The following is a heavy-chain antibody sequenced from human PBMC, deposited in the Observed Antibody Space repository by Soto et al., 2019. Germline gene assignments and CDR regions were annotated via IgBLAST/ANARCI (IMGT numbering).Heavy chain of an antibody. Sequence: PGPSVKVSCKASGGTFSSYAISWVRQAPGQGLEWMGGIIPIFGTANYAQKFQGRVTITADKSTSTAYMELSSLRSEDTAVYYCARALSLNWDHVYFDYWGQGTLVTVSS. CDR2: IIPIFGTA. J-gene: IGHJ4*02. CDR3: ARALSLNWDHVYFDY. D-gene: IGHD7-27*01. CDR1: GGTFSSYA. V-gene: IGHV1-69*06.